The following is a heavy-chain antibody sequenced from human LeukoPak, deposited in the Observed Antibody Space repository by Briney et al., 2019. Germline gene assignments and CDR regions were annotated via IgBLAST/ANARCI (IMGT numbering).Heavy chain of an antibody. J-gene: IGHJ6*02. CDR2: IIPIFGIA. V-gene: IGHV1-69*04. D-gene: IGHD2-2*02. CDR1: GGTFSSYA. Sequence: SVKVSCKASGGTFSSYAISWVRQAPGQGLEWMGRIIPIFGIANYAQKFQGRVTITADKSTSTAYMELSSLRSEDTAVYYCAISRRSGYCSSTSCYTDYYYYGMDVWGQGITVTVSS. CDR3: AISRRSGYCSSTSCYTDYYYYGMDV.